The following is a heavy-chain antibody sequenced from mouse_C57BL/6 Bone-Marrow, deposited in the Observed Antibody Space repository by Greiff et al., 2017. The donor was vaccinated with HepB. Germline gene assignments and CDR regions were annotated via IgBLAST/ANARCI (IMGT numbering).Heavy chain of an antibody. CDR3: TLTTVVATPFDY. V-gene: IGHV14-4*01. Sequence: EVQLQQSGAELVRPGASVKLSCTASGFNIKDDYMHWVKQRPEQGLEWIGWIDPENGDTEYASKFQGKATITADTSSNTAYLQLSSLTSEDTAVYYCTLTTVVATPFDYWGQGTTLTVPS. CDR1: GFNIKDDY. CDR2: IDPENGDT. J-gene: IGHJ2*01. D-gene: IGHD1-1*01.